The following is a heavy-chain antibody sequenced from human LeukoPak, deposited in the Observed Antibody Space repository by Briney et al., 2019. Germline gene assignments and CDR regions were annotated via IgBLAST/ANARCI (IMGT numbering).Heavy chain of an antibody. D-gene: IGHD3-10*01. J-gene: IGHJ3*02. Sequence: PSETLSLTCTVSGDSISSYYWSWIRQPPGKGLEWIGYIYYTGITKYNPSLKSRVTMSVDTSKNQFSLKLTPVTAADTAVYYCARYCSTSGTKAFGIWGQGTMVTVSS. CDR2: IYYTGIT. CDR1: GDSISSYY. V-gene: IGHV4-59*01. CDR3: ARYCSTSGTKAFGI.